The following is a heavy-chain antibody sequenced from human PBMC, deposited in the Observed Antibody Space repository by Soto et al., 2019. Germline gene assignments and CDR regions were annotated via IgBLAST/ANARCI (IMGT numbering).Heavy chain of an antibody. Sequence: VSGPTLVNPTQTLTLTCTFSGFPLSTSGVGVGWIRQPPGKALEWLALIYWDDDKRYSPSLKSRLTITKDTSKNQVVLTMTNMDPVDTATYYCAHLYGDYSNEYFQHWGQGTLVTVSS. CDR1: GFPLSTSGVG. V-gene: IGHV2-5*02. D-gene: IGHD4-17*01. CDR2: IYWDDDK. J-gene: IGHJ1*01. CDR3: AHLYGDYSNEYFQH.